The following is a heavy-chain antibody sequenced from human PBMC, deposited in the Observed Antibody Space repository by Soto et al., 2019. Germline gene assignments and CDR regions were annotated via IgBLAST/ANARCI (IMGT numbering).Heavy chain of an antibody. CDR1: GGSISSGDYY. V-gene: IGHV4-30-4*01. CDR2: IYYSGST. D-gene: IGHD2-2*01. CDR3: ARTPTSQLLLDNLDY. J-gene: IGHJ4*02. Sequence: SETLSLTCTVSGGSISSGDYYWSWIRQPPGKGLEWIGYIYYSGSTYYNPSLKSRVTISVDTSKNQFSLKLSSVTAADTAVYYCARTPTSQLLLDNLDYWGQGTLVTVSS.